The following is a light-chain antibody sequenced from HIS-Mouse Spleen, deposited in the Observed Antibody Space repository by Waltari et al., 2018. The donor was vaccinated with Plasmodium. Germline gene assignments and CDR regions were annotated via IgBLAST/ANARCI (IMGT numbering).Light chain of an antibody. CDR1: QNLLHSNGYNY. Sequence: DIVMTQSPLSLPVTPGEPASISSRSSQNLLHSNGYNYLDWYLQKPGQAPQLLIYLGSNRAAGVPDRFSGSGSGTDFTLKISRVEAEDVGVYYCMQALQTPRYTFGQGTKLEIK. J-gene: IGKJ2*01. CDR2: LGS. V-gene: IGKV2-28*01. CDR3: MQALQTPRYT.